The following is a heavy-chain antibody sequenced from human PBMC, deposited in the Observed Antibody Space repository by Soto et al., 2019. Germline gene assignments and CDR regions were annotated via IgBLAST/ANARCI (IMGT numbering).Heavy chain of an antibody. CDR1: GLSFGTSGVG. J-gene: IGHJ3*02. D-gene: IGHD4-17*01. CDR3: ASITTVATAAFDI. Sequence: QITLKESGPTPVKPTQTLTLTCTASGLSFGTSGVGVGWIRQPPGEALEWLALIYWNDDKRYSPSLKSSLTITKDTSKNQVVLTMTNVDPVYTATYYCASITTVATAAFDIWGQGTMVTVSS. CDR2: IYWNDDK. V-gene: IGHV2-5*01.